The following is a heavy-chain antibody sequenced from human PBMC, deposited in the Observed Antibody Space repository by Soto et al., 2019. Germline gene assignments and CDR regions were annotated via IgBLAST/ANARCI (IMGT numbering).Heavy chain of an antibody. Sequence: QVQLVQSGAEVKKPGSSVKVSCKASRGTFSSYAISWVRQAPGQGLEWMGRLIPIFGTANYAQKFQGRVTITEDKSTSTAYMELISLRSEDTAVYSCAGLGEDSSSAFDYCGQGTVVTVSS. CDR1: RGTFSSYA. V-gene: IGHV1-69*06. CDR2: LIPIFGTA. J-gene: IGHJ4*02. D-gene: IGHD6-6*01. CDR3: AGLGEDSSSAFDY.